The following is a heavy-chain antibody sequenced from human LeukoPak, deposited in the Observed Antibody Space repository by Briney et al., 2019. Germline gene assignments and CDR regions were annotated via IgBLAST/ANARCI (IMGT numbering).Heavy chain of an antibody. CDR1: GYTFTNSD. Sequence: GASVKVSCKASGYTFTNSDINWVRQATGQGLEWMGWMNPKSGDTGYSEKFQGRVTITRNSSITTAYMELSSLRSDDTAVYYCARGRAGVDYWGQGTLVTVSS. V-gene: IGHV1-8*01. D-gene: IGHD7-27*01. CDR3: ARGRAGVDY. J-gene: IGHJ4*02. CDR2: MNPKSGDT.